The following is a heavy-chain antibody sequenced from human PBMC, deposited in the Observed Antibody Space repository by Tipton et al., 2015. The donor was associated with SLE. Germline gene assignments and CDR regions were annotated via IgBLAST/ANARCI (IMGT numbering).Heavy chain of an antibody. V-gene: IGHV4-34*01. D-gene: IGHD3-10*01. CDR2: INHSGGT. CDR3: ASLIKDY. Sequence: LRLSCAVYGGSFSGYYWSWIRQPPGKGLEWIGEINHSGGTNYNPSLKSRVTISVDTSKNQFSLKLSSVTAADTAVYYCASLIKDYWGQGTLVTVSS. CDR1: GGSFSGYY. J-gene: IGHJ4*02.